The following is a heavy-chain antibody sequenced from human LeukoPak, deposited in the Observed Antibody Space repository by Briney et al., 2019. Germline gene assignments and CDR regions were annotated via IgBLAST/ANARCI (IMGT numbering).Heavy chain of an antibody. V-gene: IGHV4-59*01. CDR2: IYYSGST. CDR1: GGSISSYY. Sequence: SETLSLTCTVSGGSISSYYWSWIRQPPGKGLEWIGYIYYSGSTNYNPSLKSRVTISVDTSKNQFSLKLSSVTAADTAVYYCARGGSSWYGSDNWFDPWGQGTLVTVSS. D-gene: IGHD6-13*01. CDR3: ARGGSSWYGSDNWFDP. J-gene: IGHJ5*02.